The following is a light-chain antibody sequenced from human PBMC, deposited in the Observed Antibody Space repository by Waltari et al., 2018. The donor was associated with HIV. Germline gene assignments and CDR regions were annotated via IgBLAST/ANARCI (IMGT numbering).Light chain of an antibody. CDR1: RSDIGSNY. V-gene: IGLV1-47*01. CDR2: RNN. J-gene: IGLJ3*02. Sequence: QSVLTQPPSASGTPGQRVPISCSGARSDIGSNYVYWYQQLPGTAPKLLIYRNNQRPSGVPDRFSGSKSGTSASLAISGLRSEDEADYYCAAWDASLSGWVFGGGTKLTVL. CDR3: AAWDASLSGWV.